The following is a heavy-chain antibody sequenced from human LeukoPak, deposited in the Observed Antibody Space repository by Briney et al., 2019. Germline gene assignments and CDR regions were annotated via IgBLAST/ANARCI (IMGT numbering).Heavy chain of an antibody. J-gene: IGHJ4*02. CDR3: ARARVDYGDFVFDY. V-gene: IGHV4-4*07. CDR1: GGSISSYY. CDR2: IYTSGST. Sequence: SETLSLTCTVSGGSISSYYWSWIRQPAGKGLEWIGRIYTSGSTNYNPSLKSRVTMSVDTSKNQFSLKLSSVTAADTAVYYCARARVDYGDFVFDYWGQGTLVTVSS. D-gene: IGHD4-17*01.